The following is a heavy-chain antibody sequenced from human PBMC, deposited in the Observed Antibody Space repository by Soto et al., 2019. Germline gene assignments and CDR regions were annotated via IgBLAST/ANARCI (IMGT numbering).Heavy chain of an antibody. CDR3: ATRPYSSSSICFDP. CDR1: GYTLTVLS. D-gene: IGHD6-6*01. V-gene: IGHV1-24*01. J-gene: IGHJ5*02. Sequence: ASVKVSCKVSGYTLTVLSMHWVRQAPGKGLEWMGGFDPEDGETIYAQKFQGRVTMTEDTSTDTAYMELSSLRSEDTAVYYCATRPYSSSSICFDPWGQGTLVTVSS. CDR2: FDPEDGET.